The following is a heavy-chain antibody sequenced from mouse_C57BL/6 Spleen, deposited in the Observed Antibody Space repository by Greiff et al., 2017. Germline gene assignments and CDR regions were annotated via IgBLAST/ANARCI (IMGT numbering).Heavy chain of an antibody. V-gene: IGHV5-6*02. Sequence: EVMLVESGGDLVKPGGSLKLSCAASGFTFSSYGMSWVRQTPDKRLEWVATISSGGSYTYYPDSVKGRFTISRDNAKNTLYLQMSSLKSEDTAMYYCARHGGKNGYDGFYAMDYWGQGTSVTVSS. CDR2: ISSGGSYT. CDR3: ARHGGKNGYDGFYAMDY. J-gene: IGHJ4*01. D-gene: IGHD2-2*01. CDR1: GFTFSSYG.